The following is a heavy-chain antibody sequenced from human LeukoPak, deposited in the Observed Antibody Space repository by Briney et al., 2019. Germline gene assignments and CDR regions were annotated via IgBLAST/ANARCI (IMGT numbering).Heavy chain of an antibody. J-gene: IGHJ6*03. V-gene: IGHV3-23*01. CDR2: ISGSGGST. D-gene: IGHD6-13*01. CDR3: AKLAAAGTGDYYYYYYYMDV. Sequence: GGSLRLSCAASGFTFSSYAMSWVRQAPGKGLEWVSAISGSGGSTYYADSVKGRFTISRDNSKNTLYLQMNSLRAEDTAVYYCAKLAAAGTGDYYYYYYYMDVWGKGTTVTISS. CDR1: GFTFSSYA.